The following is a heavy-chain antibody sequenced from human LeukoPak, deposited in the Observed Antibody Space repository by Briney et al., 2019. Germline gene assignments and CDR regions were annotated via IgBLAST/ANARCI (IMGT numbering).Heavy chain of an antibody. CDR2: ISSDGNTK. D-gene: IGHD1-26*01. J-gene: IGHJ3*02. CDR3: ARRRIVGSTDDAFDI. V-gene: IGHV3-30-3*01. CDR1: GFTFSSYA. Sequence: PGGSLRLSCAASGFTFSSYAVHWVRQAPGKGLEWAAVISSDGNTKYYADSVKGRFTISRDNSNNTLYLQMNSLRADDTAIYYCARRRIVGSTDDAFDIWGQGTMVTLSS.